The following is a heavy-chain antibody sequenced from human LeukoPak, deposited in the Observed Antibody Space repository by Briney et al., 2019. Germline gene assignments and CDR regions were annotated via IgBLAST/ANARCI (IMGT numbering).Heavy chain of an antibody. J-gene: IGHJ3*02. V-gene: IGHV3-7*03. CDR3: ARDDSDRRDAFDI. D-gene: IGHD3-22*01. CDR1: GFTFGSYW. CDR2: IKEDGSEK. Sequence: GGSLRLSCVASGFTFGSYWMSWVRQAPGKGLEWVAIIKEDGSEKYYVDSVKGRFTISRDNAKNSLFLQMNGLRAEDTALYYCARDDSDRRDAFDIWGQGTMVTVSS.